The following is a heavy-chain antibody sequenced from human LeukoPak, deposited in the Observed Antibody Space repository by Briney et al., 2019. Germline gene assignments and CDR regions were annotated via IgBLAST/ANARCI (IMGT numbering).Heavy chain of an antibody. D-gene: IGHD5-24*01. J-gene: IGHJ4*02. CDR2: INPNSGGT. CDR3: ARLDGYKGFDY. CDR1: GYTFTGLY. V-gene: IGHV1-2*02. Sequence: ASVKVSCKASGYTFTGLYTHWVRQAPGQGLEWMGWINPNSGGTNYAQKFQGRVTMTRDTSISTAYMELSRLRSDDTAVYYCARLDGYKGFDYCGQGTLVTVSS.